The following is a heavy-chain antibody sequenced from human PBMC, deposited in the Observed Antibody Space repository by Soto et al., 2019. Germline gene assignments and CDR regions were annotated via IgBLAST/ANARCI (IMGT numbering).Heavy chain of an antibody. CDR1: GGSISSYY. CDR3: ARGPEYSSSLVYYYGMDV. CDR2: IYYSGST. D-gene: IGHD6-6*01. V-gene: IGHV4-59*01. Sequence: PSETLSLTCTVSGGSISSYYWSWIRQPPGKGLEWIGYIYYSGSTNYNPSLKSRVTISVDTSKNQFSLELSSVTAADTAVYYCARGPEYSSSLVYYYGMDVWGQGTTVTVSS. J-gene: IGHJ6*02.